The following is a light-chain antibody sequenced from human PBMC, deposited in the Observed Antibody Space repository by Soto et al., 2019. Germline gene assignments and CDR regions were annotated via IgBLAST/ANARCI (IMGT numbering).Light chain of an antibody. Sequence: EIVMTQSPATLSVSPGERATLSCRASQSVSNYLAWYQQKPGQAPRLLIYGASTRATGIPARFSGGGSETDFTLTISSLQSADFAVYYCQQYHNWPPLTFGGGTKVEIK. V-gene: IGKV3-15*01. CDR1: QSVSNY. CDR3: QQYHNWPPLT. CDR2: GAS. J-gene: IGKJ4*01.